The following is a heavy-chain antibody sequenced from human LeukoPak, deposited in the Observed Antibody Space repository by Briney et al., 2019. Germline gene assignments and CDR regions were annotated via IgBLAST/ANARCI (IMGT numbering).Heavy chain of an antibody. J-gene: IGHJ4*02. D-gene: IGHD2-2*01. CDR2: IRTNSNNYVT. CDR3: SRHDAQPGDY. CDR1: GLTFSGST. V-gene: IGHV3-73*01. Sequence: GGSLKLSCAASGLTFSGSTVHWLRQASGEGLDWYGQIRTNSNNYVTAYVASVKGRFTISRDESKNTVYLQMTSLNIEDTDVYYCSRHDAQPGDYWGQGTLVTVSS.